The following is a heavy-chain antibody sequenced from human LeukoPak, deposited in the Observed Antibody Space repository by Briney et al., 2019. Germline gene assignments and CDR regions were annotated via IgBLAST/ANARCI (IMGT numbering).Heavy chain of an antibody. CDR2: IYHTGST. Sequence: SETLSLTCTVSGASLSSGTYSWRWIRQPPGEGLEWIGYIYHTGSTYYNPSLKGRVTISVDRSKNQFSLNLNFVTAADTALYYCARGDGSGSGRWFDPWGQGTLITVSS. CDR3: ARGDGSGSGRWFDP. CDR1: GASLSSGTYS. D-gene: IGHD3-10*01. V-gene: IGHV4-30-2*01. J-gene: IGHJ5*02.